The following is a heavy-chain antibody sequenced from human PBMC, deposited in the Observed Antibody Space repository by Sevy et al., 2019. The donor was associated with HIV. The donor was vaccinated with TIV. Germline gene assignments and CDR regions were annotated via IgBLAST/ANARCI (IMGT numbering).Heavy chain of an antibody. V-gene: IGHV4-30-4*01. CDR2: IYYSGST. CDR3: ARDYYDSSGYPHDAFDI. CDR1: GGSISSGDYY. D-gene: IGHD3-22*01. J-gene: IGHJ3*02. Sequence: SETLSLTCTVSGGSISSGDYYWSWIRQPPGKGLEWIGYIYYSGSTYYNPSLKSRVTISVDTSKNQFSLKLSSVTAADTAVYYCARDYYDSSGYPHDAFDIWGQGTMVTVSS.